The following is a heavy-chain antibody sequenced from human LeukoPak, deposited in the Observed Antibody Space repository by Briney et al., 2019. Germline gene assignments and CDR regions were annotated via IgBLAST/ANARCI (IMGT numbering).Heavy chain of an antibody. CDR3: GRDPNGNYMGAFDF. V-gene: IGHV3-23*01. Sequence: GGSLRLSCTASGFTFSNYALTWVRQAAGKGLEWVSSIGGSGVDTRYADSVRGRFTISRDNSRNTLYLTMDSLRAEDTAVYFCGRDPNGNYMGAFDFWAQGTMVTVSS. J-gene: IGHJ3*01. D-gene: IGHD4-17*01. CDR2: IGGSGVDT. CDR1: GFTFSNYA.